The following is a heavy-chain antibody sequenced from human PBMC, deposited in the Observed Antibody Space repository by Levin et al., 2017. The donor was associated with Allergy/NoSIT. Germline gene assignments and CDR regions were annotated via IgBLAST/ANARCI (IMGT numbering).Heavy chain of an antibody. Sequence: QTLSLPCPFSGFSLSTSAMCVSWIRQPPGKALEWLARIDWDDDKFYSTSLKTRLSISKDTSKNQVVLTMTDMDPVDTATYYCARSSPGGFSYGHHFDYWGQGTLVAVSS. D-gene: IGHD5-18*01. CDR2: IDWDDDK. V-gene: IGHV2-70*16. CDR3: ARSSPGGFSYGHHFDY. J-gene: IGHJ4*02. CDR1: GFSLSTSAMC.